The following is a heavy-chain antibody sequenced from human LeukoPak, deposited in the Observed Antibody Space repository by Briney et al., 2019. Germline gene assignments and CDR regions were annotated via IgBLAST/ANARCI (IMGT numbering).Heavy chain of an antibody. CDR3: ARDGDRGNYDFWSPYYYYMDV. CDR2: IYTSGST. D-gene: IGHD3-3*01. Sequence: PSETLSLTCTVSGGSISSYYWSWIRQPAGKGLEWIGRIYTSGSTNYNPSLKSRVTMSVDTSKNQFSLKLSSVTAADTAVYYCARDGDRGNYDFWSPYYYYMDVWGKGTTVTVSS. J-gene: IGHJ6*03. CDR1: GGSISSYY. V-gene: IGHV4-4*07.